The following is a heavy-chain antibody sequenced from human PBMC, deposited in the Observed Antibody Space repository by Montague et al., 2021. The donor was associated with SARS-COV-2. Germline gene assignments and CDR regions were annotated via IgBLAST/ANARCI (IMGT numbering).Heavy chain of an antibody. J-gene: IGHJ4*02. CDR3: ARAPVAHITIFGVVTSFDY. V-gene: IGHV4-59*01. CDR2: IYYIGST. CDR1: GGSISSYY. Sequence: SETLSLTCTVAGGSISSYYWSWIRQPPGKGLEWIGYIYYIGSTTYNPSLKSRVTISVDTSKNQFSLKLSSVTAADTAVYYCARAPVAHITIFGVVTSFDYWGQGTLVTVSS. D-gene: IGHD3-3*01.